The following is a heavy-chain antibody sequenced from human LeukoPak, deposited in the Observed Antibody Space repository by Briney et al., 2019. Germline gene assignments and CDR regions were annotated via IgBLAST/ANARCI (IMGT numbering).Heavy chain of an antibody. J-gene: IGHJ3*02. CDR1: GYSFTRYG. Sequence: ASVKVPCKASGYSFTRYGISWVRQAPGQGLEWMGWISAHSGKTDYSQKFQGRVIMTTDTSTSTAYMELRSLRSDDTAVYFCARDSMVVVTIHDAFEIWGQGTMVTVSS. CDR3: ARDSMVVVTIHDAFEI. V-gene: IGHV1-18*01. D-gene: IGHD2-2*01. CDR2: ISAHSGKT.